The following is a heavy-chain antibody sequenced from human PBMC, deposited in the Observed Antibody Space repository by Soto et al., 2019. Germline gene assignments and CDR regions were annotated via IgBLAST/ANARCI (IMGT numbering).Heavy chain of an antibody. CDR2: IYSDGNT. V-gene: IGHV3-53*01. CDR3: ARVPLFGYGMDV. CDR1: GFIVSSNY. J-gene: IGHJ6*02. Sequence: GGSLRLSCAASGFIVSSNYLTWVRQAPGKGLEWVSVIYSDGNTDYADFVKGRFIISSDSSKNTLHLQMNSMRAEDTAVYYCARVPLFGYGMDVWGQGTTGTGSS. D-gene: IGHD3-16*01.